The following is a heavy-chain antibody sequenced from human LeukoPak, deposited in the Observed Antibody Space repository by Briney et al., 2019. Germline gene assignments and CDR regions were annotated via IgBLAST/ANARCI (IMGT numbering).Heavy chain of an antibody. CDR2: IYYSGST. V-gene: IGHV4-39*07. D-gene: IGHD3-3*01. J-gene: IGHJ3*02. Sequence: SETLSLTCTVSGGSISSSSYYWGWIRQPPGKGLEWIGSIYYSGSTYYNPSLKSRVTISVDTSKNQFSLKLSFVTAADTAVYYCARVRGVIYDFWSGYYLGSDAFDIWGQGTMVTVSS. CDR1: GGSISSSSYY. CDR3: ARVRGVIYDFWSGYYLGSDAFDI.